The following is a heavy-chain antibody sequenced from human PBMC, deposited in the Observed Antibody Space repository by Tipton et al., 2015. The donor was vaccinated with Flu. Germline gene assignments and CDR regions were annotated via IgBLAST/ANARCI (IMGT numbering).Heavy chain of an antibody. V-gene: IGHV4-59*08. CDR2: IYYSGST. CDR3: ARQNYYESRSFDY. J-gene: IGHJ4*02. Sequence: TLSLTCTVSGGSISSYYWSWIRQPPGKGLEWIGYIYYSGSTNYNPSLKSRVTISVDTSKNQFSLKLSSVTAADTAVYYCARQNYYESRSFDYWGQGTLVTVSS. CDR1: GGSISSYY. D-gene: IGHD3-3*01.